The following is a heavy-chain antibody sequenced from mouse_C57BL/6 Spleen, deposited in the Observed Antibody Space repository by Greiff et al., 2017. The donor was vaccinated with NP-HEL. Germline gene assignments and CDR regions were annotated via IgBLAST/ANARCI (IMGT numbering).Heavy chain of an antibody. V-gene: IGHV1-61*01. CDR3: ARHYYYGSSHWYFDV. D-gene: IGHD1-1*01. CDR1: GYTFTSYW. Sequence: VQLQQPGAELVRPGSSVKLSCKASGYTFTSYWMDWVKQRPGQGLEWIGNIYPSDSETHYNQKFKDKATLTVDKSSSTAYMQLSSLTSEDSAVYYCARHYYYGSSHWYFDVWGTGTTVTVSS. J-gene: IGHJ1*03. CDR2: IYPSDSET.